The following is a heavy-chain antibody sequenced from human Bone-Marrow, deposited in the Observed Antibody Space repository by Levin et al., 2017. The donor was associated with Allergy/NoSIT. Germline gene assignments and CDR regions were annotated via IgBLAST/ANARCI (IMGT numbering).Heavy chain of an antibody. CDR3: ARDKGYPDAFDI. V-gene: IGHV3-30*04. CDR2: VSYVGNDQ. CDR1: AFTFRNYA. D-gene: IGHD5-18*01. Sequence: GGSLRLSCTASAFTFRNYAVHWVRQTPTKGLEWVAVVSYVGNDQYYADSVKGRFTVSRDNSRNTLYLQMDSLRPDDTAVYYCARDKGYPDAFDIWGQGTVVTVSS. J-gene: IGHJ3*02.